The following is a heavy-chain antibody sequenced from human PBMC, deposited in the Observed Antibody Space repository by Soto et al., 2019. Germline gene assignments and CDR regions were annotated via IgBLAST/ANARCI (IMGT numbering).Heavy chain of an antibody. V-gene: IGHV3-30*03. D-gene: IGHD6-19*01. CDR3: ATPQGGWYPPFDY. CDR1: GFTFSSYG. Sequence: QVQLVESGGGVVQPGRSLRLSCAASGFTFSSYGMHWVRQAPGKGLEWVAVISHDGSNKYYADSVKGRFTISRDNSKNTLYLQMNSLRAEDTAVYYCATPQGGWYPPFDYWGQGTLVTVSS. CDR2: ISHDGSNK. J-gene: IGHJ4*02.